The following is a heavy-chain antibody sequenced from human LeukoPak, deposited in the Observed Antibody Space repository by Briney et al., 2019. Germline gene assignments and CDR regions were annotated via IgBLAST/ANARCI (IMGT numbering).Heavy chain of an antibody. J-gene: IGHJ1*01. D-gene: IGHD3-22*01. CDR1: GYSISSGYH. CDR2: IYHSGST. V-gene: IGHV4-38-2*02. Sequence: PSETLSLTCTVSGYSISSGYHWGWIRQPPGKGLEWIGSIYHSGSTYYNPSLKSRVTISVDTSKNQFSLKLRSVTAADTAVYYCARVVQSTDSSGFYLPEYFQHWGKGTLVTVSS. CDR3: ARVVQSTDSSGFYLPEYFQH.